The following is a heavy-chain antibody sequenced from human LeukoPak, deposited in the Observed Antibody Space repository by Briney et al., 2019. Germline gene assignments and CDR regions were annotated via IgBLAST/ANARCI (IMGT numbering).Heavy chain of an antibody. D-gene: IGHD2-8*01. CDR3: ARDIRSHNGPGGYYYYYMAV. CDR1: GDSIRDSY. J-gene: IGHJ6*03. Sequence: SETLSLTCTVSGDSIRDSYFSWIRQPAGKGLEWIGRIYDSGRTNYSPSLKSRVTLTVDTSNNQFSLTLSSVTAADTAVYHCARDIRSHNGPGGYYYYYMAVWGKGTTVTVSS. CDR2: IYDSGRT. V-gene: IGHV4-4*07.